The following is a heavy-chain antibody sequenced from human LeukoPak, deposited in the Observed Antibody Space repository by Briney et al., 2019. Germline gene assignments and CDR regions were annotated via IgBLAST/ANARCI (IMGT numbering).Heavy chain of an antibody. CDR2: IYYSGST. CDR1: GGPISSYY. V-gene: IGHV4-59*01. D-gene: IGHD3-22*01. CDR3: ARGPRNYYDSSGYR. Sequence: SETLSLTCTVSGGPISSYYWSWIRQPPGKGLEWIGYIYYSGSTNYNPSLKSRVTISVDTSKNQFSLKLSSVTAADTAVYYCARGPRNYYDSSGYRWGQGTLVTVSS. J-gene: IGHJ4*02.